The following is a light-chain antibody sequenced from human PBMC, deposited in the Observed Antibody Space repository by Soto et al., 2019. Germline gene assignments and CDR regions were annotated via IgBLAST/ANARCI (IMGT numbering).Light chain of an antibody. J-gene: IGKJ4*01. CDR3: LQAKSFPLT. V-gene: IGKV1-12*01. CDR1: QDISGW. Sequence: DIQMTQSPSSVSASVGDRVTITCRASQDISGWLAWYQQKPGKAPKLLIYVASSLQSGVPSRFSGSVSGTDFTLTISSLQPEDSATYYCLQAKSFPLTFGGGTKVEIK. CDR2: VAS.